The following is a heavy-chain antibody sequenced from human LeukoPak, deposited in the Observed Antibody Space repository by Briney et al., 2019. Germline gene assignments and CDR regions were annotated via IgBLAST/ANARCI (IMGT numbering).Heavy chain of an antibody. CDR2: IISIFGTA. D-gene: IGHD3-3*01. V-gene: IGHV1-69*05. J-gene: IGHJ5*02. CDR1: GCTFSSYA. Sequence: SVKVSCKASGCTFSSYAISWVRQAPGQGLEWMGGIISIFGTANYAQKIQGRVTITTDESTSTAYMELSSLRSEDTAVYYCARAVRPKTLITFFGVAAAGFDPWGEGTLVTLSS. CDR3: ARAVRPKTLITFFGVAAAGFDP.